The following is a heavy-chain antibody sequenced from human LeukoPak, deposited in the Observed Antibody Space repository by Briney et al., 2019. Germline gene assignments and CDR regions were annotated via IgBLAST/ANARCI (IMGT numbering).Heavy chain of an antibody. D-gene: IGHD3-22*01. CDR2: ISYDGSNK. V-gene: IGHV3-30-3*01. J-gene: IGHJ4*02. CDR3: AREGGYSHAFDY. CDR1: GFTFSNYA. Sequence: PGGSLRLSCAASGFTFSNYAMHWVRQAPGKGLEWVVVISYDGSNKYYADSVKGRFTISRDNSKNTLYLQMNSLRAEDTAVYYCAREGGYSHAFDYWGQGTLVTVSS.